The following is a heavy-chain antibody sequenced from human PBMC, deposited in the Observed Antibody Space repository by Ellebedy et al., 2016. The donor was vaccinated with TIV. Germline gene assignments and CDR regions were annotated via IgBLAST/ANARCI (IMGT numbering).Heavy chain of an antibody. J-gene: IGHJ6*02. CDR1: GYIFSSYW. Sequence: GESLKISCKGFGYIFSSYWITWVRQMPGKGLEWVGRIDPSDSYTDYSPSLQGHVTISADKSINTAYRQWSSLKASDTAMYYCSRQPRGNAMDLWGQGTTVTVSS. V-gene: IGHV5-10-1*01. CDR2: IDPSDSYT. CDR3: SRQPRGNAMDL. D-gene: IGHD3-10*01.